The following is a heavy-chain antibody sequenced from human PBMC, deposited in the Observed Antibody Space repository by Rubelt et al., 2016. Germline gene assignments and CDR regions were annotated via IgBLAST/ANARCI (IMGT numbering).Heavy chain of an antibody. V-gene: IGHV3-74*01. D-gene: IGHD3-22*01. CDR2: INSDGSST. Sequence: QVPGKGLVWVSRINSDGSSTSYVDSVKGRFTISRDNAKNTLYLEMNSLRTEDTAIYYCARDSSGTDYWGQGTLVTVSS. J-gene: IGHJ4*02. CDR3: ARDSSGTDY.